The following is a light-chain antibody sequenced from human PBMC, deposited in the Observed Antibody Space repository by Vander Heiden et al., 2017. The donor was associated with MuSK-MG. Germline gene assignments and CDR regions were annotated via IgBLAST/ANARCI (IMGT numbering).Light chain of an antibody. J-gene: IGKJ4*01. V-gene: IGKV3-11*01. Sequence: VLTPSPATLSFSPGERATITCRASQSVSNYLAWYQQKPRQAPRLLIYDASTMATGIPARFSGSGSGTDFTLTISSLEPEDVAVYYCQQRSNGPLTFGGGTKVEIK. CDR3: QQRSNGPLT. CDR1: QSVSNY. CDR2: DAS.